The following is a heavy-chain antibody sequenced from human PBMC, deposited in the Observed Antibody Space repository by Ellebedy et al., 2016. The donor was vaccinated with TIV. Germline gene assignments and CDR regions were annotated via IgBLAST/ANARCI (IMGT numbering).Heavy chain of an antibody. CDR2: VSYNENSK. CDR1: GFSITYYA. D-gene: IGHD6-19*01. J-gene: IGHJ4*02. CDR3: AKDPVIFWGGSGWYYFDD. V-gene: IGHV3-30-3*01. Sequence: GESLKISCGASGFSITYYAMHWVRQAPGKGLEWVAVVSYNENSKFYADSVKGRFTISKDNSKNTLYLQMNSLRAEDTAVYYCAKDPVIFWGGSGWYYFDDWGQGTLVTVSS.